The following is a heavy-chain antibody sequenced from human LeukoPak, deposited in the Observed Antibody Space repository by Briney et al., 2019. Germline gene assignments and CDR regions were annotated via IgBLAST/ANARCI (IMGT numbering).Heavy chain of an antibody. V-gene: IGHV3-21*01. CDR3: ARERIYYDFWSGYPSPLDY. D-gene: IGHD3-3*01. CDR2: ISSSSSYI. CDR1: GFTFSSYS. J-gene: IGHJ4*02. Sequence: PGGSLRLPCAASGFTFSSYSMNWVRQAPGKGLEWVSSISSSSSYIYYADSVKGRFTVSRDNAKNSLYLQMNSLRDEDTAVYYCARERIYYDFWSGYPSPLDYWGQGTLVTVSS.